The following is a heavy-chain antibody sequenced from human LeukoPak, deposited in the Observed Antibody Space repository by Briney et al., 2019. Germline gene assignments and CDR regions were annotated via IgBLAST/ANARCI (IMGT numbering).Heavy chain of an antibody. Sequence: PSETLSLTCAVYGGSFSGYYWSWIRQPPGKGLEWIGEINHSGSSNYNPSLKSRVTISVDTSKNQFSLKLSSVTAADTAVYYCARRLGRKFGERFYYYHYMDVWGKGTTVTISS. CDR3: ARRLGRKFGERFYYYHYMDV. CDR2: INHSGSS. J-gene: IGHJ6*03. CDR1: GGSFSGYY. V-gene: IGHV4-34*01. D-gene: IGHD3-10*01.